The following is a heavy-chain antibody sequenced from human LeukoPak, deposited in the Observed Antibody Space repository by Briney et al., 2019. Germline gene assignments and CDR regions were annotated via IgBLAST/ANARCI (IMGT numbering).Heavy chain of an antibody. CDR1: GGSISSGGYY. CDR3: ARDLSPVRGPYGMDV. V-gene: IGHV4-31*03. D-gene: IGHD3-10*01. Sequence: SETLSLTCTVSGGSISSGGYYWSWIRQHPGKGLEWIGYVYYSGSTYYNPSLKSRVTISVDTSKNQFSLKLSSVTAADTAVYYCARDLSPVRGPYGMDVWGQGTTVTVSS. J-gene: IGHJ6*02. CDR2: VYYSGST.